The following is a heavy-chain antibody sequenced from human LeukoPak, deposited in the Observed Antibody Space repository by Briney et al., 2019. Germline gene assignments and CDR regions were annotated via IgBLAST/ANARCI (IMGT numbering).Heavy chain of an antibody. CDR1: GFTFNRNA. CDR3: VRRGDASSGWGDHDY. CDR2: IGGSGDKT. J-gene: IGHJ4*02. V-gene: IGHV3-23*01. Sequence: GGSLRLSCTTSGFTFNRNAISWVRQAPGKGLEWVSTIGGSGDKTFYADSVKGRFTISRDNSKNMLHLQMSSLTGEDTALYYCVRRGDASSGWGDHDYWGQGALVTVSS. D-gene: IGHD6-19*01.